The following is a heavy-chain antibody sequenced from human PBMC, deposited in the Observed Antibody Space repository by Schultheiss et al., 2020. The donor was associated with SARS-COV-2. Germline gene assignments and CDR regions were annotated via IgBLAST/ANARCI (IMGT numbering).Heavy chain of an antibody. J-gene: IGHJ3*02. V-gene: IGHV4-59*08. D-gene: IGHD2-2*02. CDR3: AKGDIVVVPAAITDAFDI. Sequence: SETLSLTCTVSGGSISSYYWSWIRQPPGKGLEWIGYIYYSGSTNYNPSLKSRVTISVDTSKNQFSLKLSSVTAADTAVYYCAKGDIVVVPAAITDAFDIWGQGTMVTVSS. CDR2: IYYSGST. CDR1: GGSISSYY.